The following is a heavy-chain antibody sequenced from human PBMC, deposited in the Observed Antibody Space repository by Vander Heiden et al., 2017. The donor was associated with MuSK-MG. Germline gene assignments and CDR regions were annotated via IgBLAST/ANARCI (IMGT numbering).Heavy chain of an antibody. CDR2: IGGSGDTT. J-gene: IGHJ4*02. D-gene: IGHD7-27*01. CDR1: GFTFSSYA. V-gene: IGHV3-23*01. Sequence: EVQLLESGGGLVQPGGSLRLSCAASGFTFSSYAMSWVRQPPGRGLGWVSAIGGSGDTTYYADSVKGRFTMSRDNSKNTLFLQMNSLRAEDTAVYYCARWVPWDWGQGPLVTVSS. CDR3: ARWVPWD.